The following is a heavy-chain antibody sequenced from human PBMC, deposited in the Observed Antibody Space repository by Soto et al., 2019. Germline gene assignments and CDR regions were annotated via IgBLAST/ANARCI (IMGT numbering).Heavy chain of an antibody. D-gene: IGHD2-2*02. CDR3: ARADGGYCSSTSCYRFLYFDY. J-gene: IGHJ4*02. Sequence: PSETLSLTCAVYGGSFSGYYWSWIRQPPGKGLEWIGEINHSGSTNYNPSLKSRATISVDTSTNQFSLKPSSVTAADTAVYYCARADGGYCSSTSCYRFLYFDYWGQGTLVTVSS. CDR1: GGSFSGYY. V-gene: IGHV4-34*01. CDR2: INHSGST.